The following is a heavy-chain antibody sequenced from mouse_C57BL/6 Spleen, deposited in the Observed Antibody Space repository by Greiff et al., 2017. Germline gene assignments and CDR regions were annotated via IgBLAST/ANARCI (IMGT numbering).Heavy chain of an antibody. J-gene: IGHJ2*01. Sequence: QVQLKESGPELVKPGASVKISCKASGYAFSSSWMNWVKQRPGKGLEWIGRIYPGDGDTNYNGKFKGKATLTADKSSSTAYMQLSSLTSEDSAVYFCARLGGYDWGYYFDYWGQGTTRTVSS. CDR3: ARLGGYDWGYYFDY. D-gene: IGHD2-2*01. CDR1: GYAFSSSW. V-gene: IGHV1-82*01. CDR2: IYPGDGDT.